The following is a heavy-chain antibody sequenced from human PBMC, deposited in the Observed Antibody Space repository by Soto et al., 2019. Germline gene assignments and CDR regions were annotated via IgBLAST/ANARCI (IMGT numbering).Heavy chain of an antibody. CDR2: IYYSRCT. CDR1: GGSISSYY. D-gene: IGHD6-13*01. J-gene: IGHJ6*02. Sequence: QVQLQESGPGLVKPSETLSLTCTVSGGSISSYYWSWIRQPPGKGLEWIGYIYYSRCTNNNPSLKSRVTISVDTSKNQFSLMLSSVTAADTAVYYCARGLGIAAADSDYYYYGMDVWGRGTTVAVSS. V-gene: IGHV4-59*01. CDR3: ARGLGIAAADSDYYYYGMDV.